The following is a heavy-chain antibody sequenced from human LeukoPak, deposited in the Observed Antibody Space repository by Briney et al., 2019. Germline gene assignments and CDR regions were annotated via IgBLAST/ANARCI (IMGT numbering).Heavy chain of an antibody. CDR1: GFTFSSYA. CDR3: AKSIVVVPAAGGNYFDY. V-gene: IGHV3-23*01. CDR2: ISGSGGST. D-gene: IGHD2-2*01. J-gene: IGHJ4*02. Sequence: GGFLRLSCAASGFTFSSYAMSWVRQAPGKGLEWVSAISGSGGSTYYAESVKGRFTISRDNSKNTLYLQMNSLRADDTAVYYCAKSIVVVPAAGGNYFDYWGQGTLVTVSS.